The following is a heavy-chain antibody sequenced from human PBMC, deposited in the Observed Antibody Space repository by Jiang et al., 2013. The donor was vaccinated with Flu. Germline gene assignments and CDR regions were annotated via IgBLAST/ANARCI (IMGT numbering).Heavy chain of an antibody. CDR1: GGSVSSGSYY. D-gene: IGHD3-10*01. J-gene: IGHJ4*02. CDR3: ARDGFGVLD. CDR2: SITVGRH. Sequence: LTCTVSGGSVSSGSYYWSWIRQPPREGDWSGLGISITVGRHQLQPSLKSRVTISVDTSKNQFSLKLSSVTAADTAVYYCARDGFGVLDWGQGTLVTVSS. V-gene: IGHV4-61*01.